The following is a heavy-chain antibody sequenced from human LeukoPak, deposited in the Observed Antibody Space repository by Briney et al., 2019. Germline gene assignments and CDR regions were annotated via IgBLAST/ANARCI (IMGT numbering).Heavy chain of an antibody. CDR2: ISYDGSNK. V-gene: IGHV3-30-3*01. J-gene: IGHJ6*02. D-gene: IGHD6-6*01. Sequence: GGSLRLSCAASGFTFSSYAMHWVRQAPGKGLEWVAVISYDGSNKYYADSVKGRFTISRDNSKNTLYLQMNSLRAEDTAVYYCARAYHSRSGTNYYYYGMDVWGQGTTVTVSS. CDR3: ARAYHSRSGTNYYYYGMDV. CDR1: GFTFSSYA.